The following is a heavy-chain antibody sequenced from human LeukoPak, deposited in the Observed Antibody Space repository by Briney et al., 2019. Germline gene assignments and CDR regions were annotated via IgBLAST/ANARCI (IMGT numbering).Heavy chain of an antibody. V-gene: IGHV3-48*01. CDR1: AFTFSSYS. CDR3: ARGNIGYCSSTSCYEGDY. J-gene: IGHJ4*02. Sequence: GGSLRLSCAASAFTFSSYSMSWVRQAPGNGLEWVSYISISSSTIYYADSGKGRSTMSRDNAKNSLYLQMNSLRAEDTAVYYCARGNIGYCSSTSCYEGDYWGQGTLVTVSS. D-gene: IGHD2-2*01. CDR2: ISISSSTI.